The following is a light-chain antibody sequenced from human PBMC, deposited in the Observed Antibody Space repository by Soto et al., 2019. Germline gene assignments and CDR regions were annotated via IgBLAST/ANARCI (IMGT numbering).Light chain of an antibody. V-gene: IGKV4-1*01. CDR2: GAS. J-gene: IGKJ1*01. Sequence: DILITRSPGSLAVSLGERATINCTSSQSVLHSSNISNHLAWYQQKPGKPPKLLIYGASTRESGVPDRFSGSGSGTDFTLTISSLQAEDVAVYYCQQYYNTPRTFGQGTKVDNK. CDR3: QQYYNTPRT. CDR1: QSVLHSSNISNH.